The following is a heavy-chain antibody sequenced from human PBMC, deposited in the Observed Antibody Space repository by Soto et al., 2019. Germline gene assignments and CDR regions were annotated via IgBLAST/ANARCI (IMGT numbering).Heavy chain of an antibody. D-gene: IGHD3-3*01. CDR1: GDSISSGVYY. CDR2: IYYSGST. CDR3: ARGIYYDFWSGYPGYFDY. Sequence: TLSLTCTVSGDSISSGVYYWSWIRQHPGKGLEWIGYIYYSGSTYYNPSLKSRVTISVDTSKNQFSLKLSAVTAADTAVYYCARGIYYDFWSGYPGYFDYWGQGTLVTVSS. J-gene: IGHJ4*02. V-gene: IGHV4-31*03.